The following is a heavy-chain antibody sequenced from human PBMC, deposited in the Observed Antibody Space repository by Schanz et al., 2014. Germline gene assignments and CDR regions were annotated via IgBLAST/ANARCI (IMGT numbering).Heavy chain of an antibody. CDR3: ARDRRFFDRDDLYYFDS. D-gene: IGHD3-3*01. CDR2: ISVYNHNK. Sequence: QIQLVQSGPEVKNPGATVNVSCKASGYIFINSGISWVRQAPGQGLEWMGWISVYNHNKEYDQKFQGRVTMTTDTSTSTAYMALTDLRSDDTAVYYCARDRRFFDRDDLYYFDSWGQGTLVTVSS. V-gene: IGHV1-18*01. J-gene: IGHJ4*02. CDR1: GYIFINSG.